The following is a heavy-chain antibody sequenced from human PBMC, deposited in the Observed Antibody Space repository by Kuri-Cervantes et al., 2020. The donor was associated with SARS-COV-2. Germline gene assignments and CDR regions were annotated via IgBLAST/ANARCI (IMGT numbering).Heavy chain of an antibody. D-gene: IGHD6-19*01. J-gene: IGHJ4*02. V-gene: IGHV4-59*01. CDR3: ARGGWSLDC. Sequence: ESLKISCAASGFTFSSYWMSWILQPPGRGLEWIGFVHYSGTTSYSPSLKSRVTMSVDTSKNHFSLKLSSVTTADTAVYYCARGGWSLDCWGQGTLVTVSS. CDR2: VHYSGTT. CDR1: GFTFSSYW.